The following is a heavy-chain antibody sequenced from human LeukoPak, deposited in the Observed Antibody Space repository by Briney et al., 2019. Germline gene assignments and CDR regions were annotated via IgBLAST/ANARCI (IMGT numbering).Heavy chain of an antibody. Sequence: SQTLSLTCTVSGGSISSGGYYWSWIGQHPGKGLEWIGYIYHSGSTYYNPSLKSRVTISVDTSKNQFSLKLSSVTAADTAVYYCARGKDDILTGAHFDYWGQGTLVTVSS. CDR1: GGSISSGGYY. CDR3: ARGKDDILTGAHFDY. V-gene: IGHV4-31*03. J-gene: IGHJ4*02. CDR2: IYHSGST. D-gene: IGHD3-9*01.